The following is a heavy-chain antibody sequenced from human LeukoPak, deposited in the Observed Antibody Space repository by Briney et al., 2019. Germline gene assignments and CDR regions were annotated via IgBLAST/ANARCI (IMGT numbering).Heavy chain of an antibody. Sequence: SETLSLTCTVSGGSISSYYWIWIRQPPGQGLEWIGYIYYSGSTNYNPSLKSRVTISVDTSKNQFSLKLSSVTAADTAVYYCARADDYGDYRLDYWGQGTLVTVSS. J-gene: IGHJ4*02. CDR3: ARADDYGDYRLDY. CDR2: IYYSGST. D-gene: IGHD4-17*01. CDR1: GGSISSYY. V-gene: IGHV4-59*01.